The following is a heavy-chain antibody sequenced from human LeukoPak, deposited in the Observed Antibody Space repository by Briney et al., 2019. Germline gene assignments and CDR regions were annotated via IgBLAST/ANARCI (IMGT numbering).Heavy chain of an antibody. D-gene: IGHD3-10*01. CDR1: GGSISSGGYY. J-gene: IGHJ4*02. Sequence: SETLSLTCTVSGGSISSGGYYWSWIRQHPGRGLEGIGYIYYSGSTYYNPSLKSRVTISVDPSKNQFSLKLSSVTAADTAVYYCARVSDYYGSGSYYRGFDYWGQGTLVTVSS. CDR3: ARVSDYYGSGSYYRGFDY. CDR2: IYYSGST. V-gene: IGHV4-31*03.